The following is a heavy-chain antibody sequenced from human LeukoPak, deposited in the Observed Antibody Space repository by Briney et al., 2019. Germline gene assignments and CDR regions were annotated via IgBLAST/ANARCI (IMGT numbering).Heavy chain of an antibody. J-gene: IGHJ3*02. Sequence: GGSLRLSCAASGFTFSSYAMSWVRQAPGKGLEWVSAISGSGGSTYYADSVKGRFTISRDNSKNTLYLQMNSLRAEDTAVYYCAKALGFGELQRDDAFDIWGQGTMVTVSS. V-gene: IGHV3-23*01. CDR1: GFTFSSYA. CDR3: AKALGFGELQRDDAFDI. CDR2: ISGSGGST. D-gene: IGHD3-10*01.